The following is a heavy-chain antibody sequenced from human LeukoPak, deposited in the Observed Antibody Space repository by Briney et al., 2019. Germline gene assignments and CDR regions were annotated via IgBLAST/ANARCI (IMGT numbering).Heavy chain of an antibody. D-gene: IGHD2-15*01. Sequence: ASVKVSCKASGYTFTSYGISWVRQAPGQGLEWMGWISAYNGNTNYAQKLQGRVTMTTDTSTSTAYLELRGLRSDDTAVYYGATSGSGGSSAPPNYWGQGTLVTVSS. CDR3: ATSGSGGSSAPPNY. J-gene: IGHJ4*02. CDR1: GYTFTSYG. CDR2: ISAYNGNT. V-gene: IGHV1-18*01.